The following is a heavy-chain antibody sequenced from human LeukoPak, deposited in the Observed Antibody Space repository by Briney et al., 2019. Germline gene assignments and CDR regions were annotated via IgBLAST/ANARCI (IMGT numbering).Heavy chain of an antibody. D-gene: IGHD1-26*01. CDR3: ARVPFRGVGATAENDY. J-gene: IGHJ4*02. Sequence: ASVKVSCKASGYTFTNYGISWVRQAPGQGLEWMGWMSALNGNTNYQHKFQGRVTMTTDTSKNTAYMELRSLRSDDTAVYYCARVPFRGVGATAENDYWGQGTLVTVSS. CDR2: MSALNGNT. V-gene: IGHV1-18*01. CDR1: GYTFTNYG.